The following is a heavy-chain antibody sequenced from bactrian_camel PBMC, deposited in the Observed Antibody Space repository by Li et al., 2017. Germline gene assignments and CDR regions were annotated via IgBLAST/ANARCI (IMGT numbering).Heavy chain of an antibody. V-gene: IGHV3S53*01. CDR1: ADTYRSYC. CDR3: ALAIRWTDFGY. D-gene: IGHD6*01. Sequence: HVQLVESGGGLVQAGGSLRLSCAASADTYRSYCMGWFRQAPGKEREGVAGFAYAGFTSYADSVKGRFTISRDNAKNTVYLQLNSLKTEDTAMYYCALAIRWTDFGYWGQGTQVTVS. J-gene: IGHJ6*01. CDR2: FAYAGFT.